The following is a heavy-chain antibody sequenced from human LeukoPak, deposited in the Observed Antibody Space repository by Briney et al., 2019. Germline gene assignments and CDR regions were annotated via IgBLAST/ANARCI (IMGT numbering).Heavy chain of an antibody. CDR3: ARVEYYDLFTGEDY. CDR1: GYTFTSYY. J-gene: IGHJ4*02. CDR2: INPNTGNP. D-gene: IGHD3-9*01. V-gene: IGHV7-4-1*02. Sequence: GASVKVSCKASGYTFTSYYMHWVRQAPGQGLEWMGWINPNTGNPTYAQAFTGRFVFSLDTSVSTTYLEINSLKSEDTAVYYCARVEYYDLFTGEDYWGQGTLITVSS.